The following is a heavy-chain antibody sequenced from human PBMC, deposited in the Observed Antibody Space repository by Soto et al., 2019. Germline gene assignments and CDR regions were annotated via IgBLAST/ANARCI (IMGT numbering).Heavy chain of an antibody. CDR3: ARDRSYSNYYYYYYALDV. J-gene: IGHJ6*02. CDR2: ISGVDGYS. CDR1: GFTFNNYA. V-gene: IGHV3-23*01. D-gene: IGHD4-4*01. Sequence: GGSLRLSCAASGFTFNNYAMNWVRQAPGKGLEWVSAISGVDGYSSYTDSVKGRFTISRDDTDNTLYLQMNSLRVEDTAVYFCARDRSYSNYYYYYYALDVWGQGTTVTVSS.